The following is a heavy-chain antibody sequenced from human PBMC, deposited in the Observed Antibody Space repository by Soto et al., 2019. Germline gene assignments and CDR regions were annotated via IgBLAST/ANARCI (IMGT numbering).Heavy chain of an antibody. V-gene: IGHV3-11*06. CDR1: GFTFSDYY. J-gene: IGHJ4*02. CDR2: SSNSGTFS. CDR3: ARSGDNYNRLDY. Sequence: KPGGSLRLSCEGSGFTFSDYYIIWIRQAPGKGLEWISYSSNSGTFSRYADSVKGRFSISRDNTKNLLYLQMNSLRAEDTAVYYCARSGDNYNRLDYWGQGTPVTVSS. D-gene: IGHD1-1*01.